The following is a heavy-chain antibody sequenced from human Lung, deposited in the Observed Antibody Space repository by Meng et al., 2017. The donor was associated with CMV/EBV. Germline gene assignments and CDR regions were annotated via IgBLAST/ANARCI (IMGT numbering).Heavy chain of an antibody. CDR1: EFTFSSYR. CDR2: ISSTSAYI. Sequence: GGSLRLXCAAFEFTFSSYRMNWVRQAPGKGLEWVSFISSTSAYIDYADSVKGRFTISRDNAGNSLFLQMNSLRAEDTAVYYCARDIRGSDYYYGMDVWGQGXTVTVSS. J-gene: IGHJ6*02. CDR3: ARDIRGSDYYYGMDV. D-gene: IGHD3-10*01. V-gene: IGHV3-21*01.